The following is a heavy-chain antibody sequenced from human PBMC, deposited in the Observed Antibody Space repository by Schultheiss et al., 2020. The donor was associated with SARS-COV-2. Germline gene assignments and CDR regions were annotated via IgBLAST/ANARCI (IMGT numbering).Heavy chain of an antibody. Sequence: SETLSLTCTVSGGSISSGDYYWSWIRQHPGKGLEWIGYIYYSGSTNFNPSLTNYNPSLKSRVTISVDTSNNQFSLKLSSVTAADTAVYYCAREGIYNSGYFDYWGQGALVTVSS. V-gene: IGHV4-61*08. CDR2: IYYSGSTNFNPSLT. D-gene: IGHD6-19*01. J-gene: IGHJ4*02. CDR3: AREGIYNSGYFDY. CDR1: GGSISSGDYY.